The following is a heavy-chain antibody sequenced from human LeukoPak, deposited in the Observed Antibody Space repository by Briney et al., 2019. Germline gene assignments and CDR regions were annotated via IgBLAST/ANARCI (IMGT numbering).Heavy chain of an antibody. D-gene: IGHD5-18*01. CDR2: FTTATT. Sequence: GASVKVSCKASGYTFTSYAINWVRQAPGQGLEWMGRFTTATTTYAKHLQDRVTMTTDTSTNTAFLELSSLRSDDTAVYYCCRAMTALPVRGAFDLWGQGTMVTVAS. CDR1: GYTFTSYA. V-gene: IGHV1-18*04. J-gene: IGHJ3*01. CDR3: CRAMTALPVRGAFDL.